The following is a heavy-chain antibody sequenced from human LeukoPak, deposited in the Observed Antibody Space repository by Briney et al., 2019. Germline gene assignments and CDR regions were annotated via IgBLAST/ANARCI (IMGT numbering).Heavy chain of an antibody. V-gene: IGHV4-38-2*01. J-gene: IGHJ3*02. CDR2: IYHNGST. D-gene: IGHD2-2*01. CDR3: ARRRLSGVPAATNHDAFDI. Sequence: PSETLSLTCAVSGYSISSGYYWGWIRQPPGKGLEWIGSIYHNGSTYYNPSLKSRVTISVDTSKNQFSLKLSSVTAADTAVYYCARRRLSGVPAATNHDAFDIWGQGTVVTVSS. CDR1: GYSISSGYY.